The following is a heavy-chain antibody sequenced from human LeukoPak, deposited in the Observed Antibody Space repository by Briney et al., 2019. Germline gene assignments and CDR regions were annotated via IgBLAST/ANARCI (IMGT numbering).Heavy chain of an antibody. CDR2: ISYDGSNK. CDR3: AKGDAMVRMGYFDY. V-gene: IGHV3-30*04. J-gene: IGHJ4*02. Sequence: GGSLRLSCAASGFTFSSYAMHWVRQAPGKGLEWVAVISYDGSNKYYADSVKGRFTISRDNSKNTLYLQMTSLKTEDTAVYYCAKGDAMVRMGYFDYWGQGTLVTVSS. D-gene: IGHD5-18*01. CDR1: GFTFSSYA.